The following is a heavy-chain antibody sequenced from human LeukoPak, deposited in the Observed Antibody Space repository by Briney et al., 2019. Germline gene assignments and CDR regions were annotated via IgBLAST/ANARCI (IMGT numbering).Heavy chain of an antibody. D-gene: IGHD5-18*01. V-gene: IGHV4-59*01. J-gene: IGHJ4*02. Sequence: SETLSLTCTVSGGSISTYHWNWIRKSPGQGLGWIGYMQSTGNSNYNPSLKSRVTMSVDMSRNQIVLNLSSVTAADTALYFCARDKQHSYGRYFDHWGQGTLVTVSS. CDR1: GGSISTYH. CDR2: MQSTGNS. CDR3: ARDKQHSYGRYFDH.